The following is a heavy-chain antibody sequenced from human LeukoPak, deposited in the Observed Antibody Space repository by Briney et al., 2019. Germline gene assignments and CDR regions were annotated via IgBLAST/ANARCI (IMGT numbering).Heavy chain of an antibody. CDR3: ARHSDYAHWFDP. V-gene: IGHV4-39*01. CDR1: GGSISSSGYY. J-gene: IGHJ5*02. CDR2: IYYTGTT. D-gene: IGHD5-12*01. Sequence: PSETLSLTCTVSGGSISSSGYYWGWIRQPPGKGLEWMGSIYYTGTTHYNPPLTSRVTISVDTSKNQLSLKLTSVTAADTAVYYCARHSDYAHWFDPWGQGTLVTVSS.